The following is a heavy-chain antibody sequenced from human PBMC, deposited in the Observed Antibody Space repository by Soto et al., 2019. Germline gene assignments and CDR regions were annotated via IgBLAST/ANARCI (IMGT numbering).Heavy chain of an antibody. CDR2: INHSGST. CDR1: GGSFSGYY. Sequence: SETLSLTCAVYGGSFSGYYWSWIRQPPGKGLEWIGEINHSGSTNYNPSLKSRVTISVDTSKNQFSLKLSSVTAADTAVYYCARGGVLLFSDWYAHRVLLAYCGQGSLVLGSS. V-gene: IGHV4-34*01. CDR3: ARGGVLLFSDWYAHRVLLAY. J-gene: IGHJ1*01. D-gene: IGHD3-9*01.